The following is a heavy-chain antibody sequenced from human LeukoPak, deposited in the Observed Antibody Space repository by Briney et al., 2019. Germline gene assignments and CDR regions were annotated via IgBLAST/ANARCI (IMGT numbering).Heavy chain of an antibody. Sequence: GGSLRLSCAASGFTFSSYAMHWVRQAPGKGLEWVAVISYDGSNKYYADSVKGRFTISRDNSKNTLYLQMNSLRAEDTAVYYCARDPGGWELVGATDYWGQGTLVTVSS. CDR1: GFTFSSYA. CDR3: ARDPGGWELVGATDY. V-gene: IGHV3-30-3*01. D-gene: IGHD1-26*01. CDR2: ISYDGSNK. J-gene: IGHJ4*02.